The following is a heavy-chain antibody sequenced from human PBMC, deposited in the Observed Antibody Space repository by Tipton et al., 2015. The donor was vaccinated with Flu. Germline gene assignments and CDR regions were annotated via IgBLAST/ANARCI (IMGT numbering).Heavy chain of an antibody. CDR3: ARAFGVVPFFDN. Sequence: TLSLTCSVSGGSIGISPYYWGWLRQSPGKGLEWIGSLYHTGGTFYNSFLKSRVTISGDTSKNQFSLNLTSVTAADTAVFYCARAFGVVPFFDNWGQGTLVTVSS. V-gene: IGHV4-39*07. J-gene: IGHJ4*02. CDR1: GGSIGISPYY. CDR2: LYHTGGT. D-gene: IGHD3-3*01.